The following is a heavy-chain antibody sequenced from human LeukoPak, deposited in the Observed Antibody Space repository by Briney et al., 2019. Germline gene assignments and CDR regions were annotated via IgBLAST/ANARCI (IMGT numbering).Heavy chain of an antibody. CDR2: ISSSGSTI. CDR3: AKVVGIAAAGFDY. V-gene: IGHV3-11*01. CDR1: GFTFSDYY. J-gene: IGHJ4*02. Sequence: PGGSLRLSCSASGFTFSDYYMSWIRQAPGKGLEWVSYISSSGSTIYYADSVKGRFTISRDNSKNTLYLQMNSLRAEDTAVYYCAKVVGIAAAGFDYWGQGTLVTVSS. D-gene: IGHD6-13*01.